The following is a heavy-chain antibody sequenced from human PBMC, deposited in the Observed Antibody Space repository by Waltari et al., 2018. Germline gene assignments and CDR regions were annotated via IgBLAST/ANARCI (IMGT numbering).Heavy chain of an antibody. Sequence: EVQLVESGGGVVRPGGSLRLSCAASGFIFNNYGMSWVRQVPGKGLEWVSGCDWTCGSTGYADSVEGRFTISRDNAKDSLLLQMNTLRAEDTALYHCARVSRKATATMVAAFDIWGQGTMVTVSS. CDR2: CDWTCGST. CDR3: ARVSRKATATMVAAFDI. CDR1: GFIFNNYG. J-gene: IGHJ3*02. V-gene: IGHV3-20*01. D-gene: IGHD4-17*01.